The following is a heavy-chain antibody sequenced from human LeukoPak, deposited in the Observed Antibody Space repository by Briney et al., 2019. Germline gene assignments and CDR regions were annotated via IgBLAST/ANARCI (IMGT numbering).Heavy chain of an antibody. V-gene: IGHV1-69*04. CDR1: GGTFSSYA. J-gene: IGHJ3*02. CDR3: ASLYSNYVFDAFDI. Sequence: SVKVFCKASGGTFSSYAISWVRQAPGQGLEWMGRIIPIFGIANYAQKFQGRVTITADKSTSTAYMELSSLRSEDTAVYYCASLYSNYVFDAFDIWGQGTMVTVSS. CDR2: IIPIFGIA. D-gene: IGHD4-11*01.